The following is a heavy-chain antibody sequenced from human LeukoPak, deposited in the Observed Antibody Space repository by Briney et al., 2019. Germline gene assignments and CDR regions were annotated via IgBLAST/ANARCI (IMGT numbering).Heavy chain of an antibody. CDR2: ISWNSGSI. V-gene: IGHV3-9*01. Sequence: GRSLRLSCAASGFTFDDYAMHWVRQAPGKGLEWVSGISWNSGSIGYADSVKGRFTISRDDAKNSLYLQMNNLRAEDTAVYYCVRENNYGDYGYWGQGTLVTVSS. CDR3: VRENNYGDYGY. J-gene: IGHJ4*02. CDR1: GFTFDDYA. D-gene: IGHD4-17*01.